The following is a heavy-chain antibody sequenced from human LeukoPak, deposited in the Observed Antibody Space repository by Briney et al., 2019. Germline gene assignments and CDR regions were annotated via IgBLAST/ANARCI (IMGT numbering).Heavy chain of an antibody. J-gene: IGHJ4*02. D-gene: IGHD6-19*01. Sequence: GGSLRLSCAASGFTFSSYAMSWVRQAPGKGLEWVSAISGSGGSTYYADSVKGRFTISRDNSKNTLYLQMNGLRAEDTAVYYCAKDMAIAVAGSSFDYWGQGTLVTVSS. V-gene: IGHV3-23*01. CDR2: ISGSGGST. CDR3: AKDMAIAVAGSSFDY. CDR1: GFTFSSYA.